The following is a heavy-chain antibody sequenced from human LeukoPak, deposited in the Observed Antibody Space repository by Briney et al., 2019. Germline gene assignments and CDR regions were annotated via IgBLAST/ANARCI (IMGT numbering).Heavy chain of an antibody. Sequence: SETLSLTCTVSGGSISSYYWSWIRQPPGKGLEWLGYIYYSGSTNYNPSLKSRVTISVDTSKNQFSLKLSSVTAADTAVYYCARGRIAAAGDDFDYWGQGTLVTVSS. V-gene: IGHV4-59*01. CDR3: ARGRIAAAGDDFDY. D-gene: IGHD6-13*01. CDR2: IYYSGST. CDR1: GGSISSYY. J-gene: IGHJ4*02.